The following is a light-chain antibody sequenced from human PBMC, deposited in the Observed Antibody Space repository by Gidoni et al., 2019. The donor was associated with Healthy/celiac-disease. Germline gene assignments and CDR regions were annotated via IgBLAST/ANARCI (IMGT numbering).Light chain of an antibody. CDR3: QQYNSYSSTWT. CDR1: QSMSSW. J-gene: IGKJ1*01. V-gene: IGKV1-5*03. CDR2: KAS. Sequence: DIQMTQSPSTLSASVADRVTITCRASQSMSSWLAWYQQKPGKAPKLLIYKASSLESWVPSRFSGSGSGTEFTLTISRLQPDDFATYYCQQYNSYSSTWTCGQGTKVEIK.